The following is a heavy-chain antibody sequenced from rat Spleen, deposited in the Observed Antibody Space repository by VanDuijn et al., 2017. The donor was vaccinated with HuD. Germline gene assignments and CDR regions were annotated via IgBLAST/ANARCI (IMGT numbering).Heavy chain of an antibody. CDR3: ASYYYNNYGFDY. J-gene: IGHJ2*01. D-gene: IGHD1-10*01. CDR1: GFSLTSYH. V-gene: IGHV2-32*01. CDR2: MWRDGDT. Sequence: QVQLKESGPGLVQPSQTLSLTCTVSGFSLTSYHVHWVRQPPGKGLEWMGVMWRDGDTSYNSALKSRLSISRDTSKSQVFLKMSSLQTEDTATYYCASYYYNNYGFDYWGQGVMVTVSS.